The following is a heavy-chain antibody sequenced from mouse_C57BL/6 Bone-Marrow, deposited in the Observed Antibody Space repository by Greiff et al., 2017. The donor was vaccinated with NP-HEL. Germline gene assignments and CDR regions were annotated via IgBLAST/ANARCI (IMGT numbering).Heavy chain of an antibody. Sequence: VKLMESGPGLVQPSQSLSITCTVSGFSLTSYGVHWVRQSPGKGLEWLGVLWSGGSTDYNAAFISRLSISKDNSKSQVFFKMNSLQADDTAIYYCARNLLLRDWFAYWGQGTLVTVSA. CDR1: GFSLTSYG. J-gene: IGHJ3*01. CDR2: LWSGGST. D-gene: IGHD1-1*01. V-gene: IGHV2-2*01. CDR3: ARNLLLRDWFAY.